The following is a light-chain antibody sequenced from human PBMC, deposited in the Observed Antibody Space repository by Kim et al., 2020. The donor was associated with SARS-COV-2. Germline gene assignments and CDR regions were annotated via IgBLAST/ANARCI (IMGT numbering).Light chain of an antibody. CDR1: NSDIGGYNF. CDR2: DVN. Sequence: GQSITISCIGSNSDIGGYNFVSWYQQHPDKAPKLLIYDVNKRPSGVSNRFSGSKSCNTASMTISGLQAEDEADYYCSSSTTRNTLIFGGGTQLTVL. CDR3: SSSTTRNTLI. V-gene: IGLV2-14*03. J-gene: IGLJ2*01.